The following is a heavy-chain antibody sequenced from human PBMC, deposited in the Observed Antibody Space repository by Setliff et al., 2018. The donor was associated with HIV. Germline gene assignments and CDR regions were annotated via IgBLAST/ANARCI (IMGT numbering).Heavy chain of an antibody. J-gene: IGHJ6*03. CDR3: ARGRQFTFWSAYMHMDV. CDR2: IDHSGST. V-gene: IGHV4-34*01. CDR1: GGSFSNYY. D-gene: IGHD3-3*01. Sequence: SETLSLTCAVYGGSFSNYYWTWTRQTPGEGLEWIGEIDHSGSTKYNPSLKSRVAISVDTSKNQFSLKVNSVTAADTAIYYCARGRQFTFWSAYMHMDVWGKGTSVTVSS.